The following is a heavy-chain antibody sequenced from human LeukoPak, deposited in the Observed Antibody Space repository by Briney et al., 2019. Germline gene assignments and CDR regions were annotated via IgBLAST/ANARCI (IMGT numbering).Heavy chain of an antibody. CDR3: ARGHRITIFGVVIIEGGDY. V-gene: IGHV1-69*05. CDR1: GGTFSSYA. Sequence: SVKVSCKASGGTFSSYAISWVRQAPGQGLEWMGRIIPIFGTANYAQKFQGRVTITTDESTRTAYMELSRLRSDDTAVYYCARGHRITIFGVVIIEGGDYWGQGTLVTVSS. J-gene: IGHJ4*02. D-gene: IGHD3-3*01. CDR2: IIPIFGTA.